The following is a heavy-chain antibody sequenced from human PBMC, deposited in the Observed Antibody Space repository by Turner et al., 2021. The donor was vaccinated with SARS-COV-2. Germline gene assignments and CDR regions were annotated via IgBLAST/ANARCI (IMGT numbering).Heavy chain of an antibody. D-gene: IGHD2-8*01. CDR3: ARDSPYCTNGVCYTSYYGMDV. V-gene: IGHV3-30*04. J-gene: IGHJ6*02. CDR2: RSYDGSNK. Sequence: QVQLVESGGGVVQPGRSLRLSCAASGFTFSSYAMHWVRQAPGKGLEWVAVRSYDGSNKYYADSVKGRFTLSRDNSKNTLYLQMNSLRAEDTAVYYCARDSPYCTNGVCYTSYYGMDVWGQGTTVTVSS. CDR1: GFTFSSYA.